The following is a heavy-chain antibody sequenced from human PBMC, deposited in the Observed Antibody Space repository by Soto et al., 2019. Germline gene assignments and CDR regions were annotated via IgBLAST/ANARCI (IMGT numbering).Heavy chain of an antibody. D-gene: IGHD1-26*01. CDR2: INTNTGNP. CDR1: GYTFTSYA. CDR3: ARVFGASHLYYYYYYGMDV. Sequence: ASVKVSCKASGYTFTSYAMNWVRQAPGQGLEWMGWINTNTGNPTYAQGFTGRFVLSLDTSVSTAYLQICSLQAEDTAVYYCARVFGASHLYYYYYYGMDVWGQGTTVTVSS. J-gene: IGHJ6*02. V-gene: IGHV7-4-1*01.